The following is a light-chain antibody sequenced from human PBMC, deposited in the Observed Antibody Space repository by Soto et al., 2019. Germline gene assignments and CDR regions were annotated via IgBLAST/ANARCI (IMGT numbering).Light chain of an antibody. V-gene: IGKV1-39*01. CDR3: QQSYTTPLYT. CDR2: AAS. J-gene: IGKJ2*01. Sequence: DIQMTQSPSSLSASVGDRVSITCRASQRIRNYLNWYQQRPGKAPKLLIYAASSLQSGVPSRFXGTGSGTDFTLTISSLQPEDFATYYCQQSYTTPLYTFGQGTKLEIK. CDR1: QRIRNY.